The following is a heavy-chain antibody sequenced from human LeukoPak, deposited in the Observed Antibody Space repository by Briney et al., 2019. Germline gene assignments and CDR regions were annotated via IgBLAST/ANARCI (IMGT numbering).Heavy chain of an antibody. D-gene: IGHD5-12*01. CDR3: ARESGYYNWFDP. CDR1: GFTLRSYS. CDR2: ISSSSSHI. V-gene: IGHV3-21*01. J-gene: IGHJ5*02. Sequence: PGGSLRLSCVASGFTLRSYSMNWVRQAPGKGLEWVSFISSSSSHISYADSVRGRFTISRDNAKNSLYLQMNSLRAEDTAIYYCARESGYYNWFDPWGQGTLVTVSS.